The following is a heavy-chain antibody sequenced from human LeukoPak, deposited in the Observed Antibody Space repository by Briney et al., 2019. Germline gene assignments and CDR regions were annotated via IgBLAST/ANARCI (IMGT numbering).Heavy chain of an antibody. V-gene: IGHV3-23*01. J-gene: IGHJ4*02. D-gene: IGHD3-10*01. Sequence: GGSLRLSCAASGSTFSSYAMSWVRQAPGKGLEWVSAISGSGGSTYYADSVKGRFTISRDNSKNTLYLQMNSLRAEDTAVYYCAKDFSYGSVKYWGQGTLVTVSS. CDR3: AKDFSYGSVKY. CDR1: GSTFSSYA. CDR2: ISGSGGST.